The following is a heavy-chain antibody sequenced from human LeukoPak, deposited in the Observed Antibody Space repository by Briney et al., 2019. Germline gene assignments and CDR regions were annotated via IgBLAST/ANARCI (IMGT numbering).Heavy chain of an antibody. V-gene: IGHV1-2*02. CDR1: GYTFTGYY. D-gene: IGHD5-18*01. Sequence: ASVKVSCKASGYTFTGYYMHWVRQAPGQGLEWMGWINPNSGGTNYAQKFQGRVTMTRDTSISTAYMELSRLRSDDTAVYYCARVGYSYGPRSYYYYGDVWGKGTTVTVSS. J-gene: IGHJ6*03. CDR2: INPNSGGT. CDR3: ARVGYSYGPRSYYYYGDV.